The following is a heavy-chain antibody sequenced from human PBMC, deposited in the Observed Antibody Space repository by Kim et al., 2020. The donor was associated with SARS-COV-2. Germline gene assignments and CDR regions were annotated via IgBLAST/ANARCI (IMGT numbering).Heavy chain of an antibody. J-gene: IGHJ5*02. D-gene: IGHD6-13*01. CDR3: ARGILVGGAAAVIRFDP. V-gene: IGHV4-34*01. Sequence: LKSRVTISVDTSKNQFSLKLSSVTAADTAVYYCARGILVGGAAAVIRFDPWGQGTLVTVSS.